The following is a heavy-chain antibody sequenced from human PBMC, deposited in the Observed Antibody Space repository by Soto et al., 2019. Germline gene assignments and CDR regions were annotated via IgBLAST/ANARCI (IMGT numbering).Heavy chain of an antibody. CDR2: ISAYNGNT. V-gene: IGHV1-18*01. J-gene: IGHJ4*02. CDR3: ARNPYCGGDCYSDY. Sequence: ASXKVSCKASGYTFTSYGISWVRQAPGQGLEWMGWISAYNGNTNYAQKLQGRVTMTTDTSTSTAYMELRSLRSDDTAVYYCARNPYCGGDCYSDYWGQGPLVTVSS. CDR1: GYTFTSYG. D-gene: IGHD2-21*02.